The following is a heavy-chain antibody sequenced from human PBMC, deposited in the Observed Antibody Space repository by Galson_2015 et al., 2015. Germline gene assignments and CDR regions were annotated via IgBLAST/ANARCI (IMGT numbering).Heavy chain of an antibody. D-gene: IGHD6-13*01. CDR3: ARKRNSYRSMWYPCDC. J-gene: IGHJ4*02. Sequence: SVKVSCKASGYTFTSYGISWVRQAPGQGLEWMGWISGYNGNTNYAQKYQGRVTMTTDTSTSTVYMELRSLRSDDTAVYYCARKRNSYRSMWYPCDCWGQGTLITVSS. CDR1: GYTFTSYG. V-gene: IGHV1-18*01. CDR2: ISGYNGNT.